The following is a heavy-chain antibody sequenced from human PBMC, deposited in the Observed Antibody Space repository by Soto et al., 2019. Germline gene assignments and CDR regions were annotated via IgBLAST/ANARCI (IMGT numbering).Heavy chain of an antibody. CDR3: ARVPDR. J-gene: IGHJ5*02. D-gene: IGHD2-2*01. CDR1: GGSISSYY. V-gene: IGHV4-59*12. CDR2: IYYSGST. Sequence: PSGTLSLTCTVSGGSISSYYWSWIRQPPGKGLEWIGSIYYSGSTYYNPSLKSRVTISVDRSKNQFSLKLSSVTAADTAVYYCARVPDRWGQGTLVTVSS.